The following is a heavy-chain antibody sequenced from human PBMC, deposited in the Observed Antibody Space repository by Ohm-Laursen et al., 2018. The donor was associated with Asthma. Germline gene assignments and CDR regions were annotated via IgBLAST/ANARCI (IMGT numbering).Heavy chain of an antibody. D-gene: IGHD3-3*01. CDR2: TSGTGSVI. CDR1: GFTFSSYS. J-gene: IGHJ4*02. V-gene: IGHV3-11*01. Sequence: SLRLSCAASGFTFSSYSMSWIRQAPGKGLEWVSYTSGTGSVIYYADSVKGRFTISWDDAKNSLYLQMNSLRPDDTAVYYCARDVMEWYLPAFDFWGQGTLVTVSS. CDR3: ARDVMEWYLPAFDF.